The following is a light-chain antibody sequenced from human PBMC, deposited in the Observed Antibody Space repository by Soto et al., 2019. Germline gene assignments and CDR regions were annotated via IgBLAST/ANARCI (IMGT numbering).Light chain of an antibody. CDR1: QSVSSSY. Sequence: EIVLTQSPGTLSLSPGERATLSCRASQSVSSSYLAWYQQKPGQAPRLLIYGASSRATGIPDRFSGSGSGTDFTLTISRLEPEDFAVYYCQQYCSSHEYTFGQGTKLEIK. CDR2: GAS. CDR3: QQYCSSHEYT. J-gene: IGKJ2*01. V-gene: IGKV3-20*01.